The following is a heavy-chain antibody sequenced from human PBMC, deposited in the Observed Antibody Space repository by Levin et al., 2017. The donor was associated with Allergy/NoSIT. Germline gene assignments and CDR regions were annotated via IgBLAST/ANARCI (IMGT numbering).Heavy chain of an antibody. D-gene: IGHD3-22*01. CDR1: GDSVSSNTAA. Sequence: PSETLSLTCAISGDSVSSNTAAWNWIRQSPSRGLEWLGRAYYRSKWYDDYAVSVKGRITINPDTSKNQFSLQLNSVTPEDTAVYYCARVSSFYDSRDVYYDFGHFDVWGRGTLVTVSS. CDR2: AYYRSKWYD. V-gene: IGHV6-1*01. J-gene: IGHJ2*01. CDR3: ARVSSFYDSRDVYYDFGHFDV.